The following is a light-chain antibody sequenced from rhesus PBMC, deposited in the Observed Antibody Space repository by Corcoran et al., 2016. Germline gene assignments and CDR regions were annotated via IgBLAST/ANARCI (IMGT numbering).Light chain of an antibody. Sequence: QAALTQPRSVSGSPGPSVTISCTGASSDIGGYNYVSWYQQHPGTAPKLMISEVSKRPSGVSDRFSGSKSGNTASLIISGLQAEDEADYYCSSNAGSNTYIFGAGTRLTVL. CDR2: EVS. V-gene: IGLV2-32*02. CDR1: SSDIGGYNY. J-gene: IGLJ1*01. CDR3: SSNAGSNTYI.